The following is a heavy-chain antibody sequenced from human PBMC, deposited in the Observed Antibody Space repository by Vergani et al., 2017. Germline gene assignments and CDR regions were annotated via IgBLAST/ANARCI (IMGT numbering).Heavy chain of an antibody. D-gene: IGHD3-10*01. CDR1: GFTVSRNY. CDR2: IYSGGST. J-gene: IGHJ5*02. Sequence: EVQLVESGGGLIQPGGSLRLSCAASGFTVSRNYMSWVRQAPGKGRAWVSVIYSGGSTNYAGSVKGRFTISRDNSKNTLYLQMTSRRAEDTAVYYCAREGAYGSESYSNWFDPWGQGTLVTVSS. CDR3: AREGAYGSESYSNWFDP. V-gene: IGHV3-53*01.